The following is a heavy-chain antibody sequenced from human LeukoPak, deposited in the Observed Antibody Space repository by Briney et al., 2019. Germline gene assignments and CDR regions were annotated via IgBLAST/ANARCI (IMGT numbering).Heavy chain of an antibody. Sequence: SVKVSCKASGGTFSSYAISWVRQAPGQGLEWMGGIIPIFGTANYAQKFQGRVTITADESTSTAYMELSSLRAEDTAVYYCAKDGGLWVSAHWGDSWGRGTLVTVSS. J-gene: IGHJ4*02. CDR2: IIPIFGTA. CDR1: GGTFSSYA. V-gene: IGHV1-69*13. CDR3: AKDGGLWVSAHWGDS. D-gene: IGHD7-27*01.